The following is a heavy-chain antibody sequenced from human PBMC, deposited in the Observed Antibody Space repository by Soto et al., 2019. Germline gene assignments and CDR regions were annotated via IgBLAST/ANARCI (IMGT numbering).Heavy chain of an antibody. CDR2: INAGNGNT. Sequence: GASVPVSCKASGGTFSSYTIIWVRQAPGQRLEWMGWINAGNGNTKYSQKFQGRVTITRDTSASTAYMELSSLRSEDTAVYYCASSYSNYALIDYYYYGMDVWGQGTTVTVSS. J-gene: IGHJ6*02. D-gene: IGHD4-4*01. CDR3: ASSYSNYALIDYYYYGMDV. V-gene: IGHV1-3*01. CDR1: GGTFSSYT.